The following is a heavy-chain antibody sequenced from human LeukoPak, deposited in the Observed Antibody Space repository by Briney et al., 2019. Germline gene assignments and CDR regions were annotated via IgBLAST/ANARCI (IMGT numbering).Heavy chain of an antibody. Sequence: ASVKVSCKASGYTFTDYYIQWVRQAPGQGLEWMGWINPNSGGTNFAQKLQGWVTMTRDTSINTVYMELSSLRSEDTAVYYCARDSPGIAARPWVFWGQGTLVTVSS. CDR2: INPNSGGT. CDR3: ARDSPGIAARPWVF. CDR1: GYTFTDYY. V-gene: IGHV1-2*04. D-gene: IGHD6-6*01. J-gene: IGHJ4*02.